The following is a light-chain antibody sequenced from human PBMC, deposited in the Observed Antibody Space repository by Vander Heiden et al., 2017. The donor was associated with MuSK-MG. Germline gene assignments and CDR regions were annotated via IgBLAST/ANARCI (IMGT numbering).Light chain of an antibody. Sequence: TVLTQSPGTLSLSPGEGATLSCRASQSVSNNYLAWYQHRPGQAPRLLIYDASSRATGIPDRFSGSGSGTDFTLTISRLEPEDFAVYYCQQYHSSPLTFGGGTKVEIK. J-gene: IGKJ4*01. CDR2: DAS. V-gene: IGKV3-20*01. CDR3: QQYHSSPLT. CDR1: QSVSNNY.